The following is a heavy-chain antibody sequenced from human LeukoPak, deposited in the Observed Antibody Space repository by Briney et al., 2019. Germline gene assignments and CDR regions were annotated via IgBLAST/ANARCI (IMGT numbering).Heavy chain of an antibody. J-gene: IGHJ5*02. CDR1: GFTLSSYW. Sequence: GGSLRLSCAASGFTLSSYWMSWVRQAPGKGLEWVANIKEDGSEKYYVDSVKGRFTISRDNAQNSVYLQMNSLTAEDTALYYCAKGSSGYFADLWGQGTLVAVSS. D-gene: IGHD3-22*01. CDR3: AKGSSGYFADL. CDR2: IKEDGSEK. V-gene: IGHV3-7*03.